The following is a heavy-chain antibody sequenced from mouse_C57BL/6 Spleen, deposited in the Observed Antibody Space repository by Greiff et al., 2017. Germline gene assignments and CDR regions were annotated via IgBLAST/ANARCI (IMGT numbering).Heavy chain of an antibody. CDR3: ARFYYDYDDSFFAY. Sequence: VQLQQSGAELARPGASVKLSCKASGYTFTSYGISWVKQRTGQGLEWIGEISPRSGNTYYNEKFKGKATLTADKSSSTAYMELRSLTSEDSAVYFCARFYYDYDDSFFAYWGQGTLVTVSA. CDR2: ISPRSGNT. D-gene: IGHD2-4*01. J-gene: IGHJ3*01. CDR1: GYTFTSYG. V-gene: IGHV1-81*01.